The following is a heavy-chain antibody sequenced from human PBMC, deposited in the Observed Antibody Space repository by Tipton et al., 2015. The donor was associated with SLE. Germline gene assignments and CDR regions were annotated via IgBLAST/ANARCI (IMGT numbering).Heavy chain of an antibody. V-gene: IGHV3-49*04. CDR1: GFTFSSYG. Sequence: RSLRLSCAASGFTFSSYGMHWVRQAPGKGLEWVGFIRSKAYGGTTEYAASVKGRFTISRDDSKSIAYLQMNSLKTEDTAVYYCTRDLVLHGHSRQGTFDIWGQGTMVTVSS. J-gene: IGHJ3*02. D-gene: IGHD2/OR15-2a*01. CDR2: IRSKAYGGTT. CDR3: TRDLVLHGHSRQGTFDI.